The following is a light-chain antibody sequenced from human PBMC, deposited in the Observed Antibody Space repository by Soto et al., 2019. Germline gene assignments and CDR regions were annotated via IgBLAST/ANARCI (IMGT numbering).Light chain of an antibody. CDR2: EVS. Sequence: QSALTQPPSASGSPGQSVTISCTGTSSDVGGYNYVSWYQQHPGKAPKLMIYEVSKRPSGVPDRFSGSKSGNTASLTVSGLQAEDEADYYCSSYAGSTYVFGTRTKLTVL. CDR3: SSYAGSTYV. V-gene: IGLV2-8*01. J-gene: IGLJ1*01. CDR1: SSDVGGYNY.